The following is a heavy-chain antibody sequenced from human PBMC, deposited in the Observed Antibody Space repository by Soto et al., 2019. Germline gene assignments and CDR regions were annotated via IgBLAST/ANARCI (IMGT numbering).Heavy chain of an antibody. CDR3: AREGAYCVLASCYDRYNYGMDV. CDR1: GFTVSSNY. V-gene: IGHV3-53*01. J-gene: IGHJ6*02. Sequence: QPGGSLRLSCAASGFTVSSNYMSWVRQAPGKGLEWVSVIYSGGSTYYADSVRGRFTISRDNSKNTLYLQMKSLRAEDTAVYYCAREGAYCVLASCYDRYNYGMDVWGLGTTVTVSS. D-gene: IGHD2-21*01. CDR2: IYSGGST.